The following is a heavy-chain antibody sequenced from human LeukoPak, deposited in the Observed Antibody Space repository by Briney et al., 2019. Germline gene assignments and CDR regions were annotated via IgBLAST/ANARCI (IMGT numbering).Heavy chain of an antibody. CDR3: AKIPVSYSSGWSNFDY. D-gene: IGHD6-19*01. J-gene: IGHJ4*02. CDR1: GFTFSSYA. CDR2: ISGNGGST. Sequence: GGSLRLSCAASGFTFSSYAMSWVRQTPGKGLEWVSGISGNGGSTYYADSVKGRFTIYRDNSKNTLFLQMNSLRAEDTAIYYCAKIPVSYSSGWSNFDYWGQGTLVTVSS. V-gene: IGHV3-23*01.